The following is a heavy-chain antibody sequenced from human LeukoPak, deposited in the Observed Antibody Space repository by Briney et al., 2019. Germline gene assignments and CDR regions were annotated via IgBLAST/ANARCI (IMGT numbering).Heavy chain of an antibody. CDR1: GGSISSGDYY. D-gene: IGHD3-22*01. CDR2: IYYSGST. V-gene: IGHV4-30-4*01. J-gene: IGHJ4*02. CDR3: ARVYYYDNSGYGKDYFDY. Sequence: SQTLSLTCTVSGGSISSGDYYWSWIRQPPGKGLEWIGYIYYSGSTYYNPSLKSRDTISVDTSKNQFSLKLSSVTAADTAVYYCARVYYYDNSGYGKDYFDYWGQGTLVTVSS.